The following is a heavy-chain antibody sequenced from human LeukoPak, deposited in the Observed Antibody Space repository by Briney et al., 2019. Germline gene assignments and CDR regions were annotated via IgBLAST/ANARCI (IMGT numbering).Heavy chain of an antibody. CDR3: ARGSSSRYCYGMDV. J-gene: IGHJ6*02. Sequence: GASVKVSCKASGYTFTSYAMHWVRQAPGQRLEWMGWINAGNGNTKYSQKFQGRVTISRDTSASTAYMELSSLRSEDTAVYYCARGSSSRYCYGMDVWGQGTTVTVSS. V-gene: IGHV1-3*01. CDR1: GYTFTSYA. D-gene: IGHD6-13*01. CDR2: INAGNGNT.